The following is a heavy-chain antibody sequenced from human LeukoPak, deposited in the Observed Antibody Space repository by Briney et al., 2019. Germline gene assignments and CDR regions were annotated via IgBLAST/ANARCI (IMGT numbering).Heavy chain of an antibody. CDR2: VRYDGSNK. D-gene: IGHD1-14*01. J-gene: IGHJ4*02. Sequence: PGGSLRLSCAASGFTFSGYGMHWVREAPGTGLEWVAFVRYDGSNKEYADSVKGRFTVSRDNSKNTLFSQMNSLRTEDTAVYYCAVQGPELVLDYWGQGTLVTVSS. CDR1: GFTFSGYG. V-gene: IGHV3-30*02. CDR3: AVQGPELVLDY.